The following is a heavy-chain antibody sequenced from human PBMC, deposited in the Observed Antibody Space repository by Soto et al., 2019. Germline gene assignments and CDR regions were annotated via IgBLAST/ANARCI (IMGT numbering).Heavy chain of an antibody. J-gene: IGHJ3*02. CDR1: GYTLTELS. D-gene: IGHD4-17*01. Sequence: ASVKVSCKVSGYTLTELSMHWVRQAPGKGLEWMGGFDPEDGETIYARKFQGRVTMTEDTSTDTAYMELSSLRSEDTAVYYCATDLQTTVVTTAIDAFDIWGQGTMVTVSS. V-gene: IGHV1-24*01. CDR2: FDPEDGET. CDR3: ATDLQTTVVTTAIDAFDI.